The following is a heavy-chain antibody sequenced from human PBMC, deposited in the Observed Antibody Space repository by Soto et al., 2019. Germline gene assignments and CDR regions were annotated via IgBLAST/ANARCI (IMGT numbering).Heavy chain of an antibody. CDR1: GYTFTSYG. Sequence: ASVKVSCKASGYTFTSYGISWVRQAPGQGLEWMGWISAYNGNTNYAQKLQGRVTMTTDTSTSTAYMELRSLRSDDTAVYYCAKSSTNNDDHYDYIWGSYRSYYYYYYYMDVWGKGTTVTVSS. CDR3: AKSSTNNDDHYDYIWGSYRSYYYYYYYMDV. V-gene: IGHV1-18*01. D-gene: IGHD3-16*02. J-gene: IGHJ6*03. CDR2: ISAYNGNT.